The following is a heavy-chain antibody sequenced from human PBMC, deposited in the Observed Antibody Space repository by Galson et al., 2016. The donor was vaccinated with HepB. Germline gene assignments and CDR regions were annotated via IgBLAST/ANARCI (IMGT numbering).Heavy chain of an antibody. CDR2: ISATGGCT. CDR1: GFTFSSYV. Sequence: SLRLSCAASGFTFSSYVMSWVRQAPGKGLEWVSSISATGGCTYFADSVKGRFTISRDNSKNTLYLQMNSLRAEDTAVYYCAKDRGTFDVLYLRYYYCGMDVWGQGTTVPVSS. J-gene: IGHJ6*02. CDR3: AKDRGTFDVLYLRYYYCGMDV. V-gene: IGHV3-23*01. D-gene: IGHD3-9*01.